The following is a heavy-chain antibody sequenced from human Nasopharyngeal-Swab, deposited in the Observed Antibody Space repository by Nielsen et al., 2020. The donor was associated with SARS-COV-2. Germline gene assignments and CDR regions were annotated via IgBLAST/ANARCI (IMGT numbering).Heavy chain of an antibody. Sequence: GGSLRLSYAASGFTFSSYWMHWVRQAPGKGLVWVSRINSDGSSTSYADSVKGRFTISRDNAKNTLYLQMNSLRAEDTAVYYCAREGDFWSGYYSLDYWGQGTLVTVSS. V-gene: IGHV3-74*01. CDR1: GFTFSSYW. D-gene: IGHD3-3*01. CDR2: INSDGSST. CDR3: AREGDFWSGYYSLDY. J-gene: IGHJ4*02.